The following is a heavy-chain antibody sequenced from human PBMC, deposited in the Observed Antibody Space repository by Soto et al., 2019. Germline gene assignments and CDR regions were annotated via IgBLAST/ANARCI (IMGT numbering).Heavy chain of an antibody. Sequence: GGSLRLSCAASGFTFSSYSMNWVRQAPGKGLEWVSYISSSSSTIYYADSVKGRFTISRDNAKNSLYLQMNSLRDEDTAVYYCARDRGGYYDSSGYYSDYWGQGTLVTVSS. CDR1: GFTFSSYS. CDR3: ARDRGGYYDSSGYYSDY. J-gene: IGHJ4*02. CDR2: ISSSSSTI. V-gene: IGHV3-48*02. D-gene: IGHD3-22*01.